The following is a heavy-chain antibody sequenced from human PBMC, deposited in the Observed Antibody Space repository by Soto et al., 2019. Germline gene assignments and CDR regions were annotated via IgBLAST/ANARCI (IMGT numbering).Heavy chain of an antibody. CDR3: ARVECMEIGFGELLTGRYYYYYGMDV. D-gene: IGHD3-10*01. J-gene: IGHJ6*02. CDR1: GFTFSSYS. Sequence: YLRLSCAASGFTFSSYSMNWVRQAPGKGLEWVSYISSSSSTIYYADSVKGRFTISRDNAKNSLYLQMNSLRDEDTAVYYCARVECMEIGFGELLTGRYYYYYGMDVWGQGT. V-gene: IGHV3-48*02. CDR2: ISSSSSTI.